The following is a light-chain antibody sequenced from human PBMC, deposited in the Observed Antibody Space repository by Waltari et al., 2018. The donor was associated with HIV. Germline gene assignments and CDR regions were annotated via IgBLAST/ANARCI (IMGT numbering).Light chain of an antibody. Sequence: YDLTQPPSVSVSSGQTTSITCPDDNLEPKYVCWYQQKPGQSPIMIIYQDHKRPSGIPERFSGSNSGTTATLTITGTQAVDEADYYCQTWDSDNYVFGPGTKVTVL. V-gene: IGLV3-1*01. J-gene: IGLJ1*01. CDR2: QDH. CDR3: QTWDSDNYV. CDR1: NLEPKY.